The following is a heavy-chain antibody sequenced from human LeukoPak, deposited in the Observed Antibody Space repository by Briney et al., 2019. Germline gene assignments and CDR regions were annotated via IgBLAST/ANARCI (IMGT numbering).Heavy chain of an antibody. CDR1: GFTFSSYS. D-gene: IGHD3-22*01. Sequence: PGGSLRLSCAASGFTFSSYSMNWVRQAPGKGLEWVSSISSSSSYIYYADSVKGRFTISRDNAKNSLYLQMNSLRAEDTAVYYCARATNPYYYDSSGYYSPFGYYYYGMDVWGQGTTVTVSS. V-gene: IGHV3-21*01. J-gene: IGHJ6*02. CDR3: ARATNPYYYDSSGYYSPFGYYYYGMDV. CDR2: ISSSSSYI.